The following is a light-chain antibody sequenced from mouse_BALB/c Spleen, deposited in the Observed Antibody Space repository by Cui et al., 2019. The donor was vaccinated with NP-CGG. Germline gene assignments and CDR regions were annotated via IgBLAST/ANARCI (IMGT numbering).Light chain of an antibody. V-gene: IGLV1*01. CDR1: TGAVTTSNY. Sequence: QAVVTQEPASTTSPCETVTLTCRSSTGAVTTSNYANWVQEKPDHLFTGLIGGTNNRAPGVPARFSGSLIGDKAALTITGAQTEDEAIYFCALWYSNHWVFGGGTKLTVL. CDR3: ALWYSNHWV. J-gene: IGLJ1*01. CDR2: GTN.